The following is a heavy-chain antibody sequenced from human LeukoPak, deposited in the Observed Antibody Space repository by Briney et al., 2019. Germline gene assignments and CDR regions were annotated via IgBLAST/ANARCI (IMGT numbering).Heavy chain of an antibody. J-gene: IGHJ4*02. CDR3: ARGGMVYAIDFDY. D-gene: IGHD2-8*01. Sequence: SETLSLTCTVSGGSISSYYWSWIRQPLGKGLEWIGYIYYSGSTNYNPSLKSRVTISVDTSKNQFSLKLSSVTAADTAVYYCARGGMVYAIDFDYWGQGTLVTVSS. CDR2: IYYSGST. V-gene: IGHV4-59*01. CDR1: GGSISSYY.